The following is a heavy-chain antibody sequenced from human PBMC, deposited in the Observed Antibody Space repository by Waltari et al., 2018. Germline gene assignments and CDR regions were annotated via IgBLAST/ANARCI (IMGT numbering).Heavy chain of an antibody. CDR1: GGSFSGYY. V-gene: IGHV4-34*01. Sequence: VQLPQWGAGLLKPSETLSLTCAVSGGSFSGYYWSWIRQRPGKGLEWIGEINHSESTKYNPSLKSRVTISVDTSKNQFSLKLSSVTAADTAVYYCASYYYGSGSYYNAYYFDYWGQGTLVTVSS. D-gene: IGHD3-10*01. J-gene: IGHJ4*02. CDR2: INHSEST. CDR3: ASYYYGSGSYYNAYYFDY.